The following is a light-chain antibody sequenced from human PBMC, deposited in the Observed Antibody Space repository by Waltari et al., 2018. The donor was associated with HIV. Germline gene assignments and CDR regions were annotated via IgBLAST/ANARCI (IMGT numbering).Light chain of an antibody. V-gene: IGLV2-11*01. CDR1: SSDVGAYNY. J-gene: IGLJ1*01. Sequence: QSALTQPRSVSGSPGQSVTMSCTGTSSDVGAYNYVSWYQQNQGKAPKLMIYDVTKRPSGVPERFSGSKSGNTASLTISGLQAEDEADYCGCSYAGSLYVFGSGTKVTVL. CDR3: CSYAGSLYV. CDR2: DVT.